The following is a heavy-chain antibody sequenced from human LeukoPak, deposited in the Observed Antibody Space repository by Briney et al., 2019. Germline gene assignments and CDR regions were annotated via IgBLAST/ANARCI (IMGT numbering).Heavy chain of an antibody. CDR1: GFTFSSYG. CDR3: AKDRVPPYCSGGSCFYAEYFQH. D-gene: IGHD2-15*01. CDR2: ISGSGGST. Sequence: QSGGSLRLSCAASGFTFSSYGMSWVRQALGKGLEWVSAISGSGGSTYYADSVKGRFTISRDNSKNTLYLQMNSLRAEDTAVYYCAKDRVPPYCSGGSCFYAEYFQHWGQGTLVTVSS. V-gene: IGHV3-23*01. J-gene: IGHJ1*01.